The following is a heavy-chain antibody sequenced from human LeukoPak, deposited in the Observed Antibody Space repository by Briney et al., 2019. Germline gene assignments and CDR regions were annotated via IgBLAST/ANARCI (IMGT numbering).Heavy chain of an antibody. CDR1: GFTFTSYW. Sequence: ETGGTLRLSCAGSGFTFTSYWIGWVRQMPGKGLEWMGIIHPGDSDTRYSPSFQGQVTISADKSISTAYLQWSSLKASDTAMYYCARHSYCSSTSCYDFDYWGQGTLVTVSS. CDR3: ARHSYCSSTSCYDFDY. CDR2: IHPGDSDT. J-gene: IGHJ4*02. D-gene: IGHD2-2*01. V-gene: IGHV5-51*01.